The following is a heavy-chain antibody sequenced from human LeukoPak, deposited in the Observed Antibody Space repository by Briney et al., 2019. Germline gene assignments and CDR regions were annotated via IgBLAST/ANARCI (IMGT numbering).Heavy chain of an antibody. D-gene: IGHD1-26*01. J-gene: IGHJ4*02. Sequence: ASVKVSCKASGGTFSSYAISWVRQAPGQGLEWMGRIIPILGIANYAQKFQGRVTITADKSTSTAYMELSSLRSEDTAVYYCARDARGSYGLGFDYWGQGTLVTVSS. CDR2: IIPILGIA. CDR1: GGTFSSYA. V-gene: IGHV1-69*04. CDR3: ARDARGSYGLGFDY.